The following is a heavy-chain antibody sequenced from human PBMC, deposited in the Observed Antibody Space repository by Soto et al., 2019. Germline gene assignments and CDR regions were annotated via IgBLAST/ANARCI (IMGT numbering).Heavy chain of an antibody. CDR3: ARIDRITVRPSPDV. Sequence: PGESLKISCNGSGYSFTSYWISWVRQMPGKGLEWMGRIDPSDSYTNCSPSFQGHVTISADKSISTAYLQWSSLKASDTAMYYCARIDRITVRPSPDVWGQGTTVTVSS. CDR1: GYSFTSYW. V-gene: IGHV5-10-1*01. J-gene: IGHJ6*02. D-gene: IGHD6-6*01. CDR2: IDPSDSYT.